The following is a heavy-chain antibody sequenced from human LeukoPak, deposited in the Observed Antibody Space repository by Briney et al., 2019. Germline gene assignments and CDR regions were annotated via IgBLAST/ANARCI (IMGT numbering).Heavy chain of an antibody. J-gene: IGHJ4*02. D-gene: IGHD3-16*01. CDR3: ARLDGAWGYFDY. CDR2: IYHSGST. Sequence: SETLSLTCAVSGGSISSDAYYWGWIRQPPKKGLEWIGTIYHSGSTYLNPSLRSRLTISVDTSKNQFSLNLSSVTAADTAVYYCARLDGAWGYFDYWGQGTLVTVSS. V-gene: IGHV4-39*01. CDR1: GGSISSDAYY.